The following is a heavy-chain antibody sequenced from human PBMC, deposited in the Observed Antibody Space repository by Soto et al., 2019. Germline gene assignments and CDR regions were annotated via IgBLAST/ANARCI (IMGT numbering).Heavy chain of an antibody. CDR2: IYYSGST. Sequence: QLQLQESGPGLVKPSETLSLTCTVSGGSISSSSYYWGWIRQPPGKGLEWIGSIYYSGSTYYNPSLKSRVTISVDTSKNQFSLKLSSVTAADTAVYYCARHFPTLRTIFGVVTLNWFDPWGQGTLVTVSS. J-gene: IGHJ5*02. CDR3: ARHFPTLRTIFGVVTLNWFDP. CDR1: GGSISSSSYY. V-gene: IGHV4-39*01. D-gene: IGHD3-3*01.